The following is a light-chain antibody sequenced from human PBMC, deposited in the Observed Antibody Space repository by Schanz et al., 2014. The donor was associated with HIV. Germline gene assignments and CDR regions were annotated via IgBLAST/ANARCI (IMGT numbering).Light chain of an antibody. CDR2: DAS. CDR3: QQYGSSGIT. CDR1: QSVGSSY. Sequence: ELVLTQSPGTLSLSPGERATLSCGASQSVGSSYLAWYQQKPGLAPRLLIYDASSRATGIPDRFNGSGSGADFTLTINRLEPEDFAVYYCQQYGSSGITFGQGTRLEVK. J-gene: IGKJ5*01. V-gene: IGKV3D-20*01.